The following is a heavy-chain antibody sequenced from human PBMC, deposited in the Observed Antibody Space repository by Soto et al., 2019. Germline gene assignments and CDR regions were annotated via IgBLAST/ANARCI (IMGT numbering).Heavy chain of an antibody. CDR3: ARGLRYYDSSGHTLGY. CDR2: IYYSGST. D-gene: IGHD3-22*01. J-gene: IGHJ4*02. Sequence: AETLSLTYTVPGGSISSYYWSWIRQPPGKGLEWIGYIYYSGSTNYNPSLKSRVTISVDTSKNQFSLKLSSVTAADTAVYYCARGLRYYDSSGHTLGYWGQGTLVTVSS. V-gene: IGHV4-59*01. CDR1: GGSISSYY.